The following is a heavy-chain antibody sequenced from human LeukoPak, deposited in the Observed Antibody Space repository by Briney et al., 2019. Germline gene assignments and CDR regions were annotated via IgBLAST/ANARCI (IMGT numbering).Heavy chain of an antibody. CDR3: AGGRRHLVHGPLDD. Sequence: GGSLRLSCAASGFTFSSYAMSWVRQAPGKGLEWVSSISGSGGSTYYADSVKGWFTISRDNSKNMLCLQMNSLRAEDTAVYYCAGGRRHLVHGPLDDWGQGTLVTVSP. D-gene: IGHD6-13*01. CDR2: ISGSGGST. J-gene: IGHJ4*02. V-gene: IGHV3-23*01. CDR1: GFTFSSYA.